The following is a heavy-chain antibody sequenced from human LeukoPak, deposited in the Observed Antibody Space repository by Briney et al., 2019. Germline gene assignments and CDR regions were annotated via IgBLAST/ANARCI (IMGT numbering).Heavy chain of an antibody. J-gene: IGHJ4*02. D-gene: IGHD5-12*01. Sequence: GGSLRLSCAASGFTFSNAWMSWVRQAPGKGLEWVGRIKSKTDGGTTEYAAPVKGRFTISRDDSKNTLYLQMNSLKTEDTAVYYCARGYSGYFYYWGQGTLVTVSS. CDR3: ARGYSGYFYY. CDR2: IKSKTDGGTT. V-gene: IGHV3-15*01. CDR1: GFTFSNAW.